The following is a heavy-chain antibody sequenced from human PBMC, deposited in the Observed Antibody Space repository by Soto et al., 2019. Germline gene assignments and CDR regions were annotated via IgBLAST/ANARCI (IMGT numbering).Heavy chain of an antibody. D-gene: IGHD6-6*01. CDR2: ISSSSVYT. Sequence: GSLRLSCAASGFTFSDYYMSWIRQAPGKGLEWVSYISSSSVYTNYADSVRGRFTISRDNAKNSLYLQMNSLRAEDTGVYYCARDAPDDSSSTAYYYYGMDVWGRGTTVTVSS. CDR3: ARDAPDDSSSTAYYYYGMDV. V-gene: IGHV3-11*06. J-gene: IGHJ6*02. CDR1: GFTFSDYY.